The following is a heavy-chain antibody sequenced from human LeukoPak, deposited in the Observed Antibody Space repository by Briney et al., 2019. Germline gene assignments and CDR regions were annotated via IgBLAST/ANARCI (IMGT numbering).Heavy chain of an antibody. CDR1: GFTFSDYY. D-gene: IGHD3-16*01. J-gene: IGHJ6*02. CDR3: ARDERESMITFGGPDLDV. V-gene: IGHV3-11*01. Sequence: GGSLRLSCAASGFTFSDYYMSWIRQAPGKGLEWVSYISSSGSTIYYADSVKGRFTISRDNAKNSLYLQMNSLRAEDTAVYYCARDERESMITFGGPDLDVWGQGTTVTVSS. CDR2: ISSSGSTI.